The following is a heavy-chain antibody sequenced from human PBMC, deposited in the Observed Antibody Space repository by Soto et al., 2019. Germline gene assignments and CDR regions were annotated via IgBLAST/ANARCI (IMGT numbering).Heavy chain of an antibody. J-gene: IGHJ5*02. CDR3: AREGIQLWLGWFDP. D-gene: IGHD5-18*01. V-gene: IGHV4-59*01. Sequence: PSETLSLTCTVSGGSISSYYWSWIRQPPGKGLEWIGYIYYSGSTNYNPSLKSRVTISVDTSKNQFSLKLSSVTAADTAVYYCAREGIQLWLGWFDPWGQETLVTVSS. CDR1: GGSISSYY. CDR2: IYYSGST.